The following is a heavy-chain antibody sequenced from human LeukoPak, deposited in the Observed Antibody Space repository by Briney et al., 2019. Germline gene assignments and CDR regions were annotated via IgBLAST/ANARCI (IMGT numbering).Heavy chain of an antibody. J-gene: IGHJ4*02. V-gene: IGHV3-7*01. CDR3: ARGGYSFDY. CDR2: LHADGNEK. Sequence: PGGSLRLSCAASGFSLSGYWMSWVRQAPGKGLGWVARLHADGNEKYYVDSVKGRFTVSRDNAKNSLYLQMNSLRVEDTAVYYCARGGYSFDYPGQGTLVTVSS. D-gene: IGHD5-12*01. CDR1: GFSLSGYW.